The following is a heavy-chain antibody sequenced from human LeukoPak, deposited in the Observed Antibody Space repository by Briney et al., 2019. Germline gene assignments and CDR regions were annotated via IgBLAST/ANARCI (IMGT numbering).Heavy chain of an antibody. CDR2: IYYSGST. Sequence: SETLSLTCTVSGYSISSGYYWGWIRQPPGKGLEWIGSIYYSGSTYYNPSLKSRVTISVDTSKNQFSLKLSSVTAADTAVYYCASLDYYYYYMDVWGKGTTVTISS. CDR1: GYSISSGYY. V-gene: IGHV4-38-2*02. CDR3: ASLDYYYYYMDV. J-gene: IGHJ6*03.